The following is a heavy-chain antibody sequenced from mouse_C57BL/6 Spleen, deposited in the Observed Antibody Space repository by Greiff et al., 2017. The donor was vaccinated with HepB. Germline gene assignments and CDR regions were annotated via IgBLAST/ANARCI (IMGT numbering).Heavy chain of an antibody. J-gene: IGHJ4*01. Sequence: EVQLQQSGPELVKPGASVKISCKASGYTFTDYYMNWVKQSHGKSLEWIGDINPNNGGTSYNQKFKGKATLTVEKSSSPAYMELRSLTSEDSAVYYCAVLLPDYAMDYWGQGTSVTVSS. V-gene: IGHV1-26*01. CDR2: INPNNGGT. D-gene: IGHD1-1*01. CDR1: GYTFTDYY. CDR3: AVLLPDYAMDY.